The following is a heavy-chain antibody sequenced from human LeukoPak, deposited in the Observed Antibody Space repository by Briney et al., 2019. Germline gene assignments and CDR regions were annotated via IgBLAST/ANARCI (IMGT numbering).Heavy chain of an antibody. CDR1: GYTFTGYY. Sequence: ASVKVSCKASGYTFTGYYMHWVRQAPGQGLEWMGWINPNSGGTNCAQKFQGWVTMTRDTSISTAYMELSRLRSDDTAVYYCTRDLGQWLLQGIFFDYWGQGTLVTVSS. D-gene: IGHD5-12*01. CDR3: TRDLGQWLLQGIFFDY. J-gene: IGHJ4*02. CDR2: INPNSGGT. V-gene: IGHV1-2*04.